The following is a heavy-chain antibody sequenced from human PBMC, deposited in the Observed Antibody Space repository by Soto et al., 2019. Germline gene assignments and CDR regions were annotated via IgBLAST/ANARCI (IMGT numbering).Heavy chain of an antibody. J-gene: IGHJ4*02. CDR3: TRSIGSGGVIGGFDY. Sequence: QVQLVQSETEVKKPGSAVRVSCKASGGTFNTYAMNWVRQAPGQGLEWMGGILPMFDRPRYAQKFQGRVTITVDEPMTTAYMELSSLRSDDTAVYYCTRSIGSGGVIGGFDYWGQGTLVTVSS. CDR2: ILPMFDRP. V-gene: IGHV1-69*01. D-gene: IGHD3-16*02. CDR1: GGTFNTYA.